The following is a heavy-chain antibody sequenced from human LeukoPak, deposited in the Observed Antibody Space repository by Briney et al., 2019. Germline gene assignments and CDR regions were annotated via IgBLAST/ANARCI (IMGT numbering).Heavy chain of an antibody. J-gene: IGHJ4*02. CDR2: INPNSGGT. D-gene: IGHD3-22*01. CDR3: ARAYPTYYYDSSGYYFDY. Sequence: ASVKVSCKASGYTFTGYYMHWVRLAPGQGLEWMGWINPNSGGTNYAQKFQGRVTMTRGTSISTAYMELSRLRSDGTAVYYCARAYPTYYYDSSGYYFDYWGQGTLVTVSS. V-gene: IGHV1-2*02. CDR1: GYTFTGYY.